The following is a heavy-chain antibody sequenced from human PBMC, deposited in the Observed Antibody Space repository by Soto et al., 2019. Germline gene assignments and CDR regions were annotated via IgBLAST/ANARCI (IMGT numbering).Heavy chain of an antibody. CDR3: AKVLLGRKDYYYYMDV. Sequence: GGSLRLSCAASGFTFSSYGMHWVRQAPGKGLEWVAVISYDGSNKYYADSVKGRFTISRDNSKNTLYLQMNSLRAEDTAVYYCAKVLLGRKDYYYYMDVWGKGTTVTVSS. V-gene: IGHV3-30*18. CDR2: ISYDGSNK. J-gene: IGHJ6*03. CDR1: GFTFSSYG.